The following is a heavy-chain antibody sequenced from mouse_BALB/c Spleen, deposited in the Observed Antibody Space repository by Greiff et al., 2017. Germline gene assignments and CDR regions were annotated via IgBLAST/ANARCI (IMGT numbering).Heavy chain of an antibody. CDR3: ARGVNWVYAMDY. J-gene: IGHJ4*01. CDR1: GYTFTDYA. CDR2: ISTYYGNT. Sequence: VQLQQSGPELVRPGVSVKISCKGSGYTFTDYAMHWVKQSHAKSLEWIGVISTYYGNTNYNQKFKGKATMTVDKSSSTAYMELARLTSEDSAIYYWARGVNWVYAMDYWGQGTSVTVSS. V-gene: IGHV1-67*01. D-gene: IGHD4-1*01.